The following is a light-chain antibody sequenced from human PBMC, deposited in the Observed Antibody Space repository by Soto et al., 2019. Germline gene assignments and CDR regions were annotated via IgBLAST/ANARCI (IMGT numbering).Light chain of an antibody. CDR2: AVS. CDR1: SSDIGAYNY. V-gene: IGLV2-14*01. Sequence: ALTQPASVSGSPGQSITISCTGTSSDIGAYNYVSWYQQYPGKAPRLLIYAVSNRPSGVSDRFSGSKSGNTASLTISGLQAEDEAHYYCCSYGGRILVIFGEGTKLTVL. J-gene: IGLJ2*01. CDR3: CSYGGRILVI.